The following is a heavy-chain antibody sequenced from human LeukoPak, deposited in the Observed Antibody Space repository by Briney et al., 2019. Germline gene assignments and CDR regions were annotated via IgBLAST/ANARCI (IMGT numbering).Heavy chain of an antibody. J-gene: IGHJ1*01. CDR1: GGSISSGGYY. CDR2: IYYSGST. V-gene: IGHV4-31*03. Sequence: SQTLSLTCTVSGGSISSGGYYWSWIRQHPGKGLEWIGYIYYSGSTYYNPSLKSRVTISVDTSKNQFSLKLSSVTAADTAVYYCARETYCSGGSCYQGFQHWGQGTLVTVSS. CDR3: ARETYCSGGSCYQGFQH. D-gene: IGHD2-15*01.